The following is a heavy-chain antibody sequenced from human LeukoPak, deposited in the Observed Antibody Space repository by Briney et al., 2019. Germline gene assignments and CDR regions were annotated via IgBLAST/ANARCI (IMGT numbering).Heavy chain of an antibody. J-gene: IGHJ4*02. V-gene: IGHV4-39*02. CDR3: ARESGDGYNSGGYHFDS. D-gene: IGHD5-24*01. Sequence: SETLSLTCAVSGGSIGSSSNYWGWIRQPPGKGLEWIGRIDYSGSTYYNLSLKSRVTISVDTSKNQFSLKLNSVTAADTAVYYCARESGDGYNSGGYHFDSWGQGTLVTVSS. CDR1: GGSIGSSSNY. CDR2: IDYSGST.